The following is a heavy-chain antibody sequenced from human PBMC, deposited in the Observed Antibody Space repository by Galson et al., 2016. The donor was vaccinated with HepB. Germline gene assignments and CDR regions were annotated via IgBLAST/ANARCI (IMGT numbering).Heavy chain of an antibody. V-gene: IGHV4-31*03. CDR2: IYYSGST. CDR3: ARVGHLDFRSGYYVPPFDY. CDR1: GDSISSGGSH. J-gene: IGHJ4*02. Sequence: TLSLTCIVSGDSISSGGSHWIWIRQHPGKGLEWIGFIYYSGSTYYNPSLKSRVTISVDTSKNQFSLKLSSVTVADTAVYYCARVGHLDFRSGYYVPPFDYWGQGTLVTVSS. D-gene: IGHD3-3*01.